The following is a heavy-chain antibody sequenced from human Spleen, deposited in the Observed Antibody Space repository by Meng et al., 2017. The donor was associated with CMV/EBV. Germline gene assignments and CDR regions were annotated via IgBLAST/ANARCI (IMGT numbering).Heavy chain of an antibody. CDR2: INHSGST. CDR1: GGSFSGYY. J-gene: IGHJ5*02. V-gene: IGHV4-34*01. Sequence: QWPLQQSGPGLLKPSETLSLSCAVYGGSFSGYYWSWIRQPPGKGLEWIGEINHSGSTNYNPSLKSRVTISVDTSKNQFSLKLSSLTAADTAVYYCARGRVLGYNWFDPWGQGTLVTVSS. CDR3: ARGRVLGYNWFDP. D-gene: IGHD1-1*01.